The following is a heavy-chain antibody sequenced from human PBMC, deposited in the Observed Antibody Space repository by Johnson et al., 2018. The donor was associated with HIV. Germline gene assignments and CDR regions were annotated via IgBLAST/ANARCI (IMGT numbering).Heavy chain of an antibody. J-gene: IGHJ3*02. Sequence: EKLVESGGGLVQPGGSLRLSCTASGFTFSTYAMSWVRQAPGKGLEWVSSMRVIDGSTYYADSVKGRFTISRDNSKSTVYLQMNSLRVEDTAVYYCAKDLRGIAGAIDAFDIWGQGTMVTVSS. CDR3: AKDLRGIAGAIDAFDI. CDR1: GFTFSTYA. CDR2: MRVIDGST. V-gene: IGHV3-23*04. D-gene: IGHD6-19*01.